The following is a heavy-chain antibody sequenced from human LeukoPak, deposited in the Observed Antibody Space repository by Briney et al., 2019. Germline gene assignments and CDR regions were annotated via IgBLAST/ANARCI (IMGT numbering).Heavy chain of an antibody. CDR2: ISYDGSNK. Sequence: GGSLRLSCAASGFTFSNYVMHWVRQAPGKGLEWVALISYDGSNKYYADSVKGRFTISRDSSKNTLYLQMNSLRVEDTAVYYCAKSSSSSGDWGQGTLVTVSS. D-gene: IGHD6-13*01. V-gene: IGHV3-30*18. CDR1: GFTFSNYV. CDR3: AKSSSSSGD. J-gene: IGHJ4*02.